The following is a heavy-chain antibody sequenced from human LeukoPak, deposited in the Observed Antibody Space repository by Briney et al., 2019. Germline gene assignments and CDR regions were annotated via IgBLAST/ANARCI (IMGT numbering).Heavy chain of an antibody. CDR2: IYYSGST. V-gene: IGHV4-59*01. J-gene: IGHJ6*02. Sequence: SETLSLTCTVSGGSISSYYWSWIRQPPGKGLEWIGYIYYSGSTNYNPSLKSRVTISVDTSKNQFSLKLSSVTAADTAVYYCARSLITMVRGVNYYYYYYGMDVWGQGTTVTVSS. CDR3: ARSLITMVRGVNYYYYYYGMDV. D-gene: IGHD3-10*01. CDR1: GGSISSYY.